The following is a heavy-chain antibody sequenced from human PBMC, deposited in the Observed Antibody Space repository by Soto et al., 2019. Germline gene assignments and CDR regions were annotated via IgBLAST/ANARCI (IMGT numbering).Heavy chain of an antibody. CDR1: GGSMSSSNW. Sequence: QVQLQESGPGLVKPSGTLSLTCTVSGGSMSSSNWWNWVRQSPGKGLEWIGEAHHSGRTNYNPSLKSRVTISVDKSKNHFSLKLSSVTAADTDVYYCARSAATGLDYWGQGTLVTVSS. V-gene: IGHV4-4*02. CDR2: AHHSGRT. D-gene: IGHD1-26*01. CDR3: ARSAATGLDY. J-gene: IGHJ4*02.